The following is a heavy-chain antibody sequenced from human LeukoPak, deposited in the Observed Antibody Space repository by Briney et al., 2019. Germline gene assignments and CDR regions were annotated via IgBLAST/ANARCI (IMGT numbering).Heavy chain of an antibody. D-gene: IGHD3-22*01. Sequence: GASVKVSCKASGYTFTGYYMHWVRQAPGQGLEWMGWINPNSGGTNYAQKFQGRVTMTRDTSISTVYMELSSLRSEDTAVYYCARDSGVNHYDSSGYSSWGQGTLVTVSS. CDR1: GYTFTGYY. CDR2: INPNSGGT. CDR3: ARDSGVNHYDSSGYSS. V-gene: IGHV1-2*02. J-gene: IGHJ5*02.